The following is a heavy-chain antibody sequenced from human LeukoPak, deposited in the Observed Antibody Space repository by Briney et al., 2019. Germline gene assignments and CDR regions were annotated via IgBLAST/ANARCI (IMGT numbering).Heavy chain of an antibody. CDR1: GFTFSNAW. J-gene: IGHJ4*02. D-gene: IGHD6-13*01. Sequence: GGSLRLSCAASGFTFSNAWMSWVRPAPGKGLEWVGRIKSKTDGGTTDYAAPVKGRFTISRDDSKNTLYLQMNSLKTEDTAVYYCTTGFIAAAGTNYWGQGTLVTVSS. CDR2: IKSKTDGGTT. CDR3: TTGFIAAAGTNY. V-gene: IGHV3-15*01.